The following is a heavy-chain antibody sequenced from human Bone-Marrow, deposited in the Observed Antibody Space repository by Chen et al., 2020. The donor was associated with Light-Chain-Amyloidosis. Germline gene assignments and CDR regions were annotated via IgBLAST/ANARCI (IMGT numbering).Heavy chain of an antibody. CDR1: VFTFSSYE. V-gene: IGHV3-48*03. CDR2: ISSSSSTI. CDR3: ATTKGRWLPSY. D-gene: IGHD5-12*01. J-gene: IGHJ4*02. Sequence: EVQLVESGGGLVQPGGSLRLSCAASVFTFSSYEMTWVRQAPGKGLEWVSYISSSSSTISSADSVKGRFTISRDNAKNSLYLQMNSLRAEDTAVYYCATTKGRWLPSYWGQGTLVTVSS.